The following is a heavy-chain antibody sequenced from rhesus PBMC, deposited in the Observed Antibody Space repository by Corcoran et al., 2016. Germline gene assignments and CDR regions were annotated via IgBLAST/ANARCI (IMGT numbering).Heavy chain of an antibody. Sequence: QLQLQESGPGLVKPSETLSLTCTVSGGSISNNYWSWIRQPPGKGLEWIGRISGSGGSTDYNPTIKSRVTSSTDTSKNQFSLKLNSVTAADTAIYYCARYSGSYYRDYWGQGVLVTVSS. V-gene: IGHV4-173*01. CDR2: ISGSGGST. CDR3: ARYSGSYYRDY. CDR1: GGSISNNY. D-gene: IGHD3-16*01. J-gene: IGHJ4*01.